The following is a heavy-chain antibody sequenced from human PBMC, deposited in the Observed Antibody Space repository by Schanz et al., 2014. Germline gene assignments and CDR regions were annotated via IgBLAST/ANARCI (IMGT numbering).Heavy chain of an antibody. CDR2: ISGSGAST. Sequence: EVQLLESGGGLVQPGGSLRLSCATSGFSFSSYAINWVRQAPGKGLEWVSGISGSGASTYYADSVKGRFTMSRDNSKNTLYLQMNSLRAEDTALYYCARDRRNADLDYWGQGTLVTVSS. J-gene: IGHJ4*02. D-gene: IGHD1-1*01. V-gene: IGHV3-23*01. CDR1: GFSFSSYA. CDR3: ARDRRNADLDY.